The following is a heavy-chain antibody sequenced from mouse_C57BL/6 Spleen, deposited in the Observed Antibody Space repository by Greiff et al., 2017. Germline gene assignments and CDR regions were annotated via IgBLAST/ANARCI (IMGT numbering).Heavy chain of an antibody. V-gene: IGHV5-2*01. CDR1: EYEFPSHD. Sequence: EVMLVESGGGLVQPGESLKLSCESNEYEFPSHDMSWVRKTPEKRLELVAAINSDGGSTYYPDTMERRFIISRDNTKKTLYLQMSSRRSEDTALYYWGRKGGGGYFDVWGTGTTVTVSS. CDR2: INSDGGST. J-gene: IGHJ1*03. CDR3: GRKGGGGYFDV.